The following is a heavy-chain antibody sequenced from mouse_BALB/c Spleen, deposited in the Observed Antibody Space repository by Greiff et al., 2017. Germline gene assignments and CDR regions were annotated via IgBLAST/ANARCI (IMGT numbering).Heavy chain of an antibody. V-gene: IGHV1-7*01. CDR3: ARHYYGSAWFAY. J-gene: IGHJ3*01. D-gene: IGHD1-1*01. Sequence: QVQLKQSGAELAKPGASVKMSCKASGYTFTSYWMHWVKQRPGQGLEWIGYINPSTGYTEYNQKFKDKATLTADKSSSTAYMQLSSLTSEDSAVYYCARHYYGSAWFAYWGQGTLVTVSA. CDR1: GYTFTSYW. CDR2: INPSTGYT.